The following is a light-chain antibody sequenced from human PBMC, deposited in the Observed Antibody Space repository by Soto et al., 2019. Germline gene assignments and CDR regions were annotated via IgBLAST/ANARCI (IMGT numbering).Light chain of an antibody. Sequence: EVMFTQSPYTLSLSPGETATLSCRASQSVDRYVAWYQQKVGQAPRLLIYDAYTRATGIPDRFSGSGSGTDFTLTISRLEPEDFAVYYCQQYGSSPPITFGQGTRLEIK. CDR3: QQYGSSPPIT. V-gene: IGKV3-20*01. J-gene: IGKJ5*01. CDR2: DAY. CDR1: QSVDRY.